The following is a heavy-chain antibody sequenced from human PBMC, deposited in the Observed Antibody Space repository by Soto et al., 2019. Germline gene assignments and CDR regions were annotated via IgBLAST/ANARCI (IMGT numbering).Heavy chain of an antibody. V-gene: IGHV3-23*01. D-gene: IGHD2-21*02. J-gene: IGHJ3*01. Sequence: PGWSLRLSCAASGFTFGNYAMNLVRQAPGKGLEWISSISDPGTSTYYANSVKGRFSMSRDNSKNTLFLQMNRLRADDTAVYFCAKSLVTPSDAFDLWGRGTLVTVSS. CDR1: GFTFGNYA. CDR2: ISDPGTST. CDR3: AKSLVTPSDAFDL.